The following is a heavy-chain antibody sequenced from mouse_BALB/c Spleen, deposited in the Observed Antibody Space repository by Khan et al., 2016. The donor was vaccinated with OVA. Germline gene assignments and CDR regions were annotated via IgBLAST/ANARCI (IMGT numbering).Heavy chain of an antibody. J-gene: IGHJ2*01. CDR2: ISYSGST. CDR3: ARKAGIKY. Sequence: EVQLVESGPGLVKPSQSLFLTCTVTGYSIISGYGWNWIRKFPGNYLSWIGYISYSGSTNYNPSLKSRTPITRDTSKNQFFLQLNSVAAEDSATYYCARKAGIKYWGEGTTLTVSS. D-gene: IGHD4-1*01. CDR1: GYSIISGYG. V-gene: IGHV3-2*02.